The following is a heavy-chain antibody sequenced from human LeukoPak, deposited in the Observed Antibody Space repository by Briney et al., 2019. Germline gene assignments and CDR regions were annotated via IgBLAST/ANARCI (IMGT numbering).Heavy chain of an antibody. CDR1: GGSISSYY. J-gene: IGHJ4*02. CDR3: ARSVYYGSGSYYNRDDY. D-gene: IGHD3-10*01. CDR2: IYYSGST. Sequence: SETLSLTCTVSGGSISSYYWSWIRQPPGKGLEWIGYIYYSGSTYYNPSLKSRVTISVDTSKNQFSLKLSSVTAADTAVYYCARSVYYGSGSYYNRDDYWGQGTLVTVSS. V-gene: IGHV4-59*06.